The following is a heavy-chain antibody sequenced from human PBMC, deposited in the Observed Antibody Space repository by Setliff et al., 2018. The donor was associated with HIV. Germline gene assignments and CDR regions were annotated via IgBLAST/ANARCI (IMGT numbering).Heavy chain of an antibody. D-gene: IGHD3-22*01. J-gene: IGHJ2*01. Sequence: SVKVSCKASGGTFRKYSISWVRQAPGQGLEWVGGIIPMFGSTTYSQKFYGRVTITADESADTVEMELTSLTSEDTAMYYCARDDHYYDMGSIYSDWYFDVWGPATQVTVSS. CDR2: IIPMFGST. CDR3: ARDDHYYDMGSIYSDWYFDV. V-gene: IGHV1-69*13. CDR1: GGTFRKYS.